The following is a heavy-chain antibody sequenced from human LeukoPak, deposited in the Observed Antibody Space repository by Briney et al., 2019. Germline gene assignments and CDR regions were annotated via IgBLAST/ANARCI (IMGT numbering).Heavy chain of an antibody. J-gene: IGHJ6*02. Sequence: ASVKVSCKASGYTFTSYGISWVRQAPGQGLEWMGWISAYNGNTNYAQKLQGRVTMTTDTSTSTAYMELRSLRSDDTAVYYCARGDDSSSWLYYYYYGMDVWGQGTTVTVSS. V-gene: IGHV1-18*01. CDR3: ARGDDSSSWLYYYYYGMDV. CDR1: GYTFTSYG. D-gene: IGHD6-13*01. CDR2: ISAYNGNT.